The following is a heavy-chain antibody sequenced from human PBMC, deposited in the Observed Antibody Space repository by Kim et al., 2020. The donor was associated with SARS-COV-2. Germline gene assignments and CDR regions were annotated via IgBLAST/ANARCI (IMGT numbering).Heavy chain of an antibody. D-gene: IGHD2-15*01. CDR2: LSTNGDNT. Sequence: GGSLRLSCAASGFSFSSYAMSWVRQAPGKGLEWVSSLSTNGDNTYYADSVKGRFTISRDNSRNTLNLQMNSLRAEDTAVYYCVRHRGRSIYYGLVVWGEG. V-gene: IGHV3-23*01. J-gene: IGHJ6*02. CDR1: GFSFSSYA. CDR3: VRHRGRSIYYGLVV.